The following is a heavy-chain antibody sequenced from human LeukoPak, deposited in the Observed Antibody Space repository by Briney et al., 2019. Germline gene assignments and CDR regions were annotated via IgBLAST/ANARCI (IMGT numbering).Heavy chain of an antibody. D-gene: IGHD3-22*01. Sequence: PGGSLRLSCAVSGFSVTNNYMHWVRQAPGKGLEWVAVMSRDGSIISYADSVKGRFTISRDDSKSTLYLQMNSLRAEDTAVYYCARDDEFDDYDRGRYTNTFDYWGQGTLVTVSS. CDR1: GFSVTNNY. CDR3: ARDDEFDDYDRGRYTNTFDY. CDR2: MSRDGSII. V-gene: IGHV3-33*08. J-gene: IGHJ4*02.